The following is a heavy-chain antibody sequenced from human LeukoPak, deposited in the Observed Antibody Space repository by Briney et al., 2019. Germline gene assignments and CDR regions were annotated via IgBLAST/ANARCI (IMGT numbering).Heavy chain of an antibody. CDR2: IKQDGNEK. Sequence: QPGASLRLSCAASGFTFSSYWMTWVRQAPGKGLEWVASIKQDGNEKYYVDSVKGRFTISRDNARNSLYLQMSSLRADDTAVYYCARDGAFRIYDYWGQGTLVTVSS. CDR3: ARDGAFRIYDY. V-gene: IGHV3-7*01. CDR1: GFTFSSYW. D-gene: IGHD3-3*02. J-gene: IGHJ4*02.